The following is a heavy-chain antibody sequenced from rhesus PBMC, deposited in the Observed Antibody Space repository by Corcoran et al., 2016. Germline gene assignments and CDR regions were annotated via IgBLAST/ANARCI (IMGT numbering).Heavy chain of an antibody. CDR1: GFTFSDYY. J-gene: IGHJ4*01. D-gene: IGHD2-39*02. V-gene: IGHV3S16*01. CDR2: CIIDNFYI. CDR3: TRGGYCSGGVCYRYYFDY. Sequence: EVQLVESGGGLVQPGGSLRLSCAASGFTFSDYYMSWVRQAPGKGLEWVSSCIIDNFYIYYADSVKGLFTISRDNAKNSLSLQMNSLKTEDTAVYYCTRGGYCSGGVCYRYYFDYWGQGVLVTVSS.